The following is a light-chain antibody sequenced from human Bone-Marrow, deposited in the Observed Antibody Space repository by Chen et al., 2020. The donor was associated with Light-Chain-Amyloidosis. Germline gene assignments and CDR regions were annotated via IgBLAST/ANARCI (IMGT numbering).Light chain of an antibody. J-gene: IGLJ3*02. CDR3: YSTYNNGSHNWACV. Sequence: SSELTQPPSVSVSPGQAARMTCSGDALPKKYADCYQQRSGPAPVLVIYDDVKRASGLSERFSGSSSGTVATLTISGAQVEDEADYYCYSTYNNGSHNWACVFGGVTKLSGL. CDR1: ALPKKY. V-gene: IGLV3-10*01. CDR2: DDV.